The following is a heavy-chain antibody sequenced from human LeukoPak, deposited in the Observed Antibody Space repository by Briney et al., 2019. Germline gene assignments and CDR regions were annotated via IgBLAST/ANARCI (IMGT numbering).Heavy chain of an antibody. V-gene: IGHV3-23*01. Sequence: GGSLRLSCAASGFTFSSYAMSWVRQAPGKGLEWVSGISGSGDNTYNADSVKGRFTISRDNSKNTLYVQVNSLGTEDTAAYYCAKGSYYDSSGSFYFDYWGQGTLVTVSS. CDR2: ISGSGDNT. CDR1: GFTFSSYA. D-gene: IGHD3-22*01. CDR3: AKGSYYDSSGSFYFDY. J-gene: IGHJ4*02.